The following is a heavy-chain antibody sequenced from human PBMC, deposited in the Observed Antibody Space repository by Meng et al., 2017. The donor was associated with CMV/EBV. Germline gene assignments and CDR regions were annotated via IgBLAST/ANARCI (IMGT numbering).Heavy chain of an antibody. J-gene: IGHJ3*02. Sequence: GGSLRLSCAASGFTFSNAWMSWVRQAPGKGLEWVGRIKSKTDGGTTDYAAPVKGRFTISRDNAKNSLYLQMNSLRAEDTALYYCAKVLDLGSDAFDIWGQGTMVTVSS. CDR1: GFTFSNAW. CDR3: AKVLDLGSDAFDI. V-gene: IGHV3-15*05. D-gene: IGHD2-15*01. CDR2: IKSKTDGGTT.